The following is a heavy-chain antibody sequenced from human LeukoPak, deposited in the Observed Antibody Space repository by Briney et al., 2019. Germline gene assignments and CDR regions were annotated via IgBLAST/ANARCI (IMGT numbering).Heavy chain of an antibody. D-gene: IGHD3-9*01. Sequence: SETLSLTCTVSGGSVSSTEFYWGWIRQPPGKGLQWIGNTYYTGSTYYNPSLNSRVTMSVDTSQNQISLKMTSVTAADTAVYYCARLSKGRYFDYIFDYWGQGTLVTVSS. J-gene: IGHJ4*02. V-gene: IGHV4-39*01. CDR1: GGSVSSTEFY. CDR2: TYYTGST. CDR3: ARLSKGRYFDYIFDY.